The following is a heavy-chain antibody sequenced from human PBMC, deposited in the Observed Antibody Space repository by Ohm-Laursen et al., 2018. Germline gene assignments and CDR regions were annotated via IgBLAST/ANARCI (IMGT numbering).Heavy chain of an antibody. CDR2: IYYSGST. J-gene: IGHJ4*01. V-gene: IGHV4-59*07. D-gene: IGHD3-9*01. CDR3: VGTGLLNGYDY. Sequence: SDTLSLTCTVSSVSISSYYWTWIRQPPGKGLEWIGYIYYSGSTNYSPSLRSRVTISLDTSKNQFSLKLSSVTAADTAVYYCVGTGLLNGYDYWGHGTLVTVS. CDR1: SVSISSYY.